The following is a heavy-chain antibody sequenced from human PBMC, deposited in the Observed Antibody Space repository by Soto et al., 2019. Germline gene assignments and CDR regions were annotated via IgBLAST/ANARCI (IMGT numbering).Heavy chain of an antibody. D-gene: IGHD1-26*01. J-gene: IGHJ6*02. Sequence: LLTLYWKTSGYTNTIYHIHWGRMEPGQGLEWMGIINPSGGSTSYAQKFQGRVTMTRDTSTSTVYMELSSLRSEDTAGYYCARSPDSWEEYCMDFWGQGTTVTV. V-gene: IGHV1-46*01. CDR1: GYTNTIYH. CDR3: ARSPDSWEEYCMDF. CDR2: INPSGGST.